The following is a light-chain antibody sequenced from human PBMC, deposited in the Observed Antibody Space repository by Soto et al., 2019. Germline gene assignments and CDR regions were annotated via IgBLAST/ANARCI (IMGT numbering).Light chain of an antibody. V-gene: IGKV1-27*01. J-gene: IGKJ1*01. CDR1: QGINKF. Sequence: DIQMTQSPSSLSASVGDRVSITCRASQGINKFLAWCQQKPGKVPKLLIYATSTLQSGVPSRFSGSGSGTDFTLTISSLQPEDVATYFCLNYGSAPLTFGQGTKVDIK. CDR2: ATS. CDR3: LNYGSAPLT.